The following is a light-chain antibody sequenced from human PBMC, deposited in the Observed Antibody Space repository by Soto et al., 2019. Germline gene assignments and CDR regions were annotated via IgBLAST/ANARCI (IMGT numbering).Light chain of an antibody. J-gene: IGLJ2*01. CDR1: SSVVGGYSY. V-gene: IGLV2-8*01. CDR2: EVS. Sequence: QSAMTQPPSASGSPGQSVAVSCTGTSSVVGGYSYVSWYQQHPGKAPKLMIYEVSKRPSGVPDRFSGSKSGNTASLTVSGLQPEDEADYYCSSYARNRDVLFGGGTKLTVL. CDR3: SSYARNRDVL.